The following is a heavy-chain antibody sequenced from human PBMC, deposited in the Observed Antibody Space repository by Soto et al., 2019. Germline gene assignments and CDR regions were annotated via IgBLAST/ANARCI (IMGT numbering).Heavy chain of an antibody. CDR2: ISDSATNT. CDR3: AKGGPRDGYKDFDY. D-gene: IGHD5-12*01. J-gene: IGHJ4*02. CDR1: GFTFSSYA. V-gene: IGHV3-23*01. Sequence: PGGSLRLSCAASGFTFSSYAMSWVRQAPGKGLEWVSGISDSATNTYFADSVKGRFTMSRDNSKDTLYLQMNSLRPEDTAVYYCAKGGPRDGYKDFDYWGQGTPVTVSS.